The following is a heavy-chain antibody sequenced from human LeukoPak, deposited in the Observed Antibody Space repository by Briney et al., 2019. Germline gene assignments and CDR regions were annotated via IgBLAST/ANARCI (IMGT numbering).Heavy chain of an antibody. Sequence: SETLSLTCTVSGGSISSSSYYWGWIRQPPGKGLEWIGSIYYSGSTYYNPSLKSRVTISVDTSKNQFSLKLSSVTAADTAVYYRARDSGYSGYDLAFDIWGQGTMVTVSS. CDR1: GGSISSSSYY. CDR2: IYYSGST. J-gene: IGHJ3*02. V-gene: IGHV4-39*02. D-gene: IGHD5-12*01. CDR3: ARDSGYSGYDLAFDI.